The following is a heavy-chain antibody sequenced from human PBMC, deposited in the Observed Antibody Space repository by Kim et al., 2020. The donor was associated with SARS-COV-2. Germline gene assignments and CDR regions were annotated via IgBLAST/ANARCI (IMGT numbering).Heavy chain of an antibody. D-gene: IGHD2-2*01. Sequence: YVKGLFTISRDNAKNSLYLQMNSLRDEDTAVYYCARDRRSSTSYYYGMDVWGQGTTVTVSS. V-gene: IGHV3-48*02. CDR3: ARDRRSSTSYYYGMDV. J-gene: IGHJ6*02.